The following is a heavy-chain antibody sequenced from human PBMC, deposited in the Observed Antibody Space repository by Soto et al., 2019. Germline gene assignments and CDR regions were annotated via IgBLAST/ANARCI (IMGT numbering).Heavy chain of an antibody. J-gene: IGHJ4*02. D-gene: IGHD6-25*01. CDR3: ARDRNFEQRGLEY. V-gene: IGHV4-34*01. Sequence: SEPLSLSCAVYGGSFSAYHWSWIRQPPGKGLEWIGEINHGGSTNYNPSLKSRVTISIDTSKSQFSLKLSSVTAADTAVYYCARDRNFEQRGLEYRGQGTLVTVST. CDR1: GGSFSAYH. CDR2: INHGGST.